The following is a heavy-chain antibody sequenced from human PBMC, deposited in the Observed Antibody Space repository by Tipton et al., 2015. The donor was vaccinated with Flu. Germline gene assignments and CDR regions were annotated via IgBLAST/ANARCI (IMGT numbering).Heavy chain of an antibody. Sequence: TLSLTCTVSGGSISSYYWSWIRQPAGKGLEWIGRIYTSGSTNYNPSLKSRVTMSLDTSKNQFSLKLSSVTAADTAVYYCARGYYYDGWGMFDYWGQGTLVTVSS. CDR2: IYTSGST. J-gene: IGHJ4*02. V-gene: IGHV4-4*07. CDR1: GGSISSYY. CDR3: ARGYYYDGWGMFDY. D-gene: IGHD3-22*01.